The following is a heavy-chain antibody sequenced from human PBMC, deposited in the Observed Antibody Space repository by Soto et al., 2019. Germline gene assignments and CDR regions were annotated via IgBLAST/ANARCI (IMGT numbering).Heavy chain of an antibody. CDR3: AKDAIANDGIWLMDS. V-gene: IGHV3-23*01. Sequence: GGALRLSCAASGFMFSDYAMTWARQAPGKELEWVSGLLRPGRSTYYADSVKGRFTISGDTSANTVYLQMDSLRAEDTAVYYCAKDAIANDGIWLMDSWGQGTVVTVSS. J-gene: IGHJ5*02. D-gene: IGHD3-16*01. CDR1: GFMFSDYA. CDR2: LLRPGRST.